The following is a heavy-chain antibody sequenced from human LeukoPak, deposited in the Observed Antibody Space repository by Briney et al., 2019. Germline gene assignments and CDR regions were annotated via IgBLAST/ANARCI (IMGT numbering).Heavy chain of an antibody. D-gene: IGHD3-22*01. J-gene: IGHJ4*02. V-gene: IGHV1-18*01. CDR1: GYTFTSYG. CDR3: ARAPPYYDSSGYYY. Sequence: GASVKVSCKASGYTFTSYGISWVRQAPGQGLEWMGWISAYNGNTNYAQKLQGRVTITTDTSTSTAYMELRSLRSDDTAVYYCARAPPYYDSSGYYYWGQGTLVTVSS. CDR2: ISAYNGNT.